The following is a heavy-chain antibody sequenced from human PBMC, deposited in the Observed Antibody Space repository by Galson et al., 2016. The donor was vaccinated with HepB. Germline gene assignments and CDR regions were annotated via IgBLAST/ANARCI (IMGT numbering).Heavy chain of an antibody. Sequence: SLRLSCAASGFTFSRSDMHWVRQAPGKGLEWASAIGPGGAPYYPGPVKDRFPISRENARNSLYLQMNSRTVGDTAGFYWVREGLSRNWDDWYFDLWGRGTLVTVSS. CDR1: GFTFSRSD. J-gene: IGHJ2*01. CDR3: VREGLSRNWDDWYFDL. D-gene: IGHD1-1*01. V-gene: IGHV3-13*04. CDR2: IGPGGAP.